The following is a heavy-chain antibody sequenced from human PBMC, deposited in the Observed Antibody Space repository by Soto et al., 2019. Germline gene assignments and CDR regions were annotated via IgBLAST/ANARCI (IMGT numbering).Heavy chain of an antibody. CDR2: MNPNSGST. V-gene: IGHV1-8*01. D-gene: IGHD3-10*01. CDR3: ARAAVFGSGRPRSWRAYYYYMDV. J-gene: IGHJ6*03. CDR1: GYTLTSYD. Sequence: EASVKVSCKASGYTLTSYDINWVRQATGQGLEWMGWMNPNSGSTGYAQKFQGRVTMTRNTSISTAYMELSSLRSEDTAVYYRARAAVFGSGRPRSWRAYYYYMDVWGKGTTVTVSS.